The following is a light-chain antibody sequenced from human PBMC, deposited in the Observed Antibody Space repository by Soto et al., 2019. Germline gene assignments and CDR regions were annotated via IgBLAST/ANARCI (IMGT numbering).Light chain of an antibody. V-gene: IGKV3-15*01. Sequence: EIVVTQSPATLSVSPGERVTLSCRASQSVSSSLAWYQQRPGQAPRLLIYDTSTRAAGISARFSGSGSGTEFTLTISSLQSEDFAVYYCQQYGDSPRTFGQGTRLETK. CDR3: QQYGDSPRT. CDR1: QSVSSS. J-gene: IGKJ5*01. CDR2: DTS.